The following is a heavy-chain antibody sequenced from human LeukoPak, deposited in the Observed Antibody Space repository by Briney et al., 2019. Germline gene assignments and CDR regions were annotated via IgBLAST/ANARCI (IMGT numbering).Heavy chain of an antibody. V-gene: IGHV3-43*02. CDR1: GFTFDDYV. J-gene: IGHJ4*02. CDR2: ISGDGGST. CDR3: AKGSGSIFDY. Sequence: GGSLRLFCAASGFTFDDYVMHWIRQAPGKGLEWVSLISGDGGSTYYADSVNGRFTISRDNSKNSLYLQMNSLRTEDTALYYCAKGSGSIFDYWGQGTLVTVSS.